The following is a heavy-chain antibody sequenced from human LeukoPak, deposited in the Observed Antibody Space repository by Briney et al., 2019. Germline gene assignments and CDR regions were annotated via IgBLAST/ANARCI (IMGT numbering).Heavy chain of an antibody. V-gene: IGHV4-59*01. CDR3: ARLVTAMVPSSDAPNWFDP. CDR2: IHNSGIT. CDR1: GGSISTYY. J-gene: IGHJ5*02. Sequence: NTSETLSLTCTVSGGSISTYYWSWIRQPPGKGLEWIGYIHNSGITYYNPSLKSRVTIAIDTSNNQFSLKLTSVTAADTAVYYCARLVTAMVPSSDAPNWFDPWGQGTLVTVSS. D-gene: IGHD5-18*01.